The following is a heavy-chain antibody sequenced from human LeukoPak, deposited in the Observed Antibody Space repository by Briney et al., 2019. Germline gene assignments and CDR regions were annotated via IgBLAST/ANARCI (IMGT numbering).Heavy chain of an antibody. CDR1: GDSVSSNSAA. D-gene: IGHD5-12*01. CDR3: ARDFGYSGWVFDY. CDR2: TYYRSKWYN. J-gene: IGHJ4*02. V-gene: IGHV6-1*01. Sequence: SQTLSLTCAISGDSVSSNSAAWNWIRQFPSRGLEWLGRTYYRSKWYNDYAVSVKSRITINPDTSKNQFSLQLNSVTPEDTAVYYCARDFGYSGWVFDYWGQGTLVTVSS.